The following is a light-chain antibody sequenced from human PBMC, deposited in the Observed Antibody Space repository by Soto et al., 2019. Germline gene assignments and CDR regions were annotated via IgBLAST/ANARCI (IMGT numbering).Light chain of an antibody. CDR2: KAS. Sequence: DIRMTQSPSTLSASVGDTVTITCRASQSVSSWLAWYRQKPGKAPELLIYKASRLETGVPSRFSGSGSGTEFTLTSSSLQPDDFATYYCQQYNTFSPLTFGGGTEVEIQ. J-gene: IGKJ4*01. V-gene: IGKV1-5*03. CDR1: QSVSSW. CDR3: QQYNTFSPLT.